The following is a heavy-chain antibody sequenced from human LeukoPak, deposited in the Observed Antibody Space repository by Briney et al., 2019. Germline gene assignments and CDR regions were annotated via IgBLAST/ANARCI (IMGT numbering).Heavy chain of an antibody. V-gene: IGHV3-23*01. CDR3: AKMPNSNYFDY. J-gene: IGHJ4*02. Sequence: PGGSLRLSCVVSGFTFNTYWMSWVRQAPGKGLEWVSAISDSASSTYYADSVKGRFTISRDNAKNTLYLQMNSLRAEDTAVYYCAKMPNSNYFDYWGQGTLVTVSS. CDR2: ISDSASST. CDR1: GFTFNTYW. D-gene: IGHD4-11*01.